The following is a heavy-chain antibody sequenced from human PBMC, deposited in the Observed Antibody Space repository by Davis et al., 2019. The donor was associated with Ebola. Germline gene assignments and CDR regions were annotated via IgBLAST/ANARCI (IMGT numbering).Heavy chain of an antibody. J-gene: IGHJ4*02. Sequence: ASVKVSCKASGYTFTSYDINWVRQATGQGLEWMGWMNPNSGNTGYAQKFQGRVTLTRNTSISTAYMELSSLRSEDTALYFCERINRKYSYGYGYWGQGTLVTVSS. V-gene: IGHV1-8*01. CDR1: GYTFTSYD. D-gene: IGHD5-18*01. CDR2: MNPNSGNT. CDR3: ERINRKYSYGYGY.